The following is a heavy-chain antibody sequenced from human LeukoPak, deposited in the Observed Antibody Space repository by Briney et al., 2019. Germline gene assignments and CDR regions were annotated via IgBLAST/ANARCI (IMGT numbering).Heavy chain of an antibody. CDR3: ARLIWGDGYNPGAFDV. Sequence: GESLKISCKGSGYTFASYWIAWVRQMPGKGLEWMGIIYPGDSDTRYSPSFQGQVTISADKSISTAYLQWSSLKASDTAMYYCARLIWGDGYNPGAFDVWGQGTMVTVSS. CDR1: GYTFASYW. J-gene: IGHJ3*01. CDR2: IYPGDSDT. V-gene: IGHV5-51*01. D-gene: IGHD5-24*01.